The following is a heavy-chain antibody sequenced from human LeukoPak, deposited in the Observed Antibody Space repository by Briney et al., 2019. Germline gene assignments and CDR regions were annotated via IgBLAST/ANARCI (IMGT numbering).Heavy chain of an antibody. J-gene: IGHJ4*02. D-gene: IGHD3-9*01. CDR3: ATDRGWRTTGYYLYYFEY. Sequence: GGSLRLSCAASGFIFTNFFMSWVRQAPGKGLEWVASIKHDGSEKYYVDSVRGRFTISRDNTMNSLYLQMSSLRAEDTAVYYCATDRGWRTTGYYLYYFEYWGQGTLATFSS. CDR1: GFIFTNFF. V-gene: IGHV3-7*01. CDR2: IKHDGSEK.